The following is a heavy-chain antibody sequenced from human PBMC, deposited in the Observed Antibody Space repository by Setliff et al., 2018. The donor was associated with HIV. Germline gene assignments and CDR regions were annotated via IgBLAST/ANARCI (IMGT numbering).Heavy chain of an antibody. Sequence: SETLSLTCAVSGYSISSGYYWGWIRQPPGRGLEWIGNIYHSGGTHYTPSLRSRVTISVDTYKNHFSLKLSSVTAADTAVFYCARVPFTTGFDYWGQGILVTVSS. CDR1: GYSISSGYY. J-gene: IGHJ4*02. V-gene: IGHV4-38-2*01. CDR3: ARVPFTTGFDY. D-gene: IGHD1-1*01. CDR2: IYHSGGT.